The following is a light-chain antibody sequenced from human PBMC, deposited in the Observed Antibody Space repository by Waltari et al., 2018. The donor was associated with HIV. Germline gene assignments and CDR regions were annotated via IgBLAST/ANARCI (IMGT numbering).Light chain of an antibody. J-gene: IGKJ4*01. V-gene: IGKV3-20*01. CDR2: GAS. Sequence: EIVLTHSPGTLSLSPGERATFSCRASQSLSNSYLAWYQPKLGQAPRLLIYGASSRATGIPDRFSGSGSGTDFALTISRLEPEDFAVYYCQQYGSSPLTFGGGTKVEIK. CDR1: QSLSNSY. CDR3: QQYGSSPLT.